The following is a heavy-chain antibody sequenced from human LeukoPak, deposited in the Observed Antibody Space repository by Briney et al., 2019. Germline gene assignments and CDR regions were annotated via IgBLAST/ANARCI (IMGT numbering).Heavy chain of an antibody. J-gene: IGHJ3*02. V-gene: IGHV3-74*01. CDR3: ARGGRDGKSGAFDI. D-gene: IGHD2-21*02. CDR2: INSDGSST. Sequence: PGGSLRLSCVASGFTFSSYWMHWVRQAPGKGLVWVSRINSDGSSTNYADSVKGRFTISRDNAKNTLYLQMNSLRAEDTAVYYCARGGRDGKSGAFDIWGQGTMVTVSS. CDR1: GFTFSSYW.